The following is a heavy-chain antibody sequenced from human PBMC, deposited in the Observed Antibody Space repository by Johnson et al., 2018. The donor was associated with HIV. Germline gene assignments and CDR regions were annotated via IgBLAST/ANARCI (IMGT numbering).Heavy chain of an antibody. CDR2: INWNGGSI. Sequence: VQLVESGGGVVRPGGSLRLSCAASGFNFDDYGMSWVRQAPGKGVELVSGINWNGGSIGYADSVKGRFTISRDNAKNSLYLQMNSLRAEDTALYYCARGFLVGLPFDIWGQGTMVTVSS. CDR3: ARGFLVGLPFDI. V-gene: IGHV3-20*04. D-gene: IGHD1-26*01. J-gene: IGHJ3*02. CDR1: GFNFDDYG.